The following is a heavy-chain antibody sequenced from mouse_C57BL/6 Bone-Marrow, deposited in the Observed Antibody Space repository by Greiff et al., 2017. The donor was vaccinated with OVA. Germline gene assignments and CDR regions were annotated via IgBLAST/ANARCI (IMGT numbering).Heavy chain of an antibody. D-gene: IGHD2-4*01. CDR3: APYDYERTWFAY. V-gene: IGHV1-63*01. Sequence: QVQLKESGAELVRPGTSVKMSCKASGYTFTNYWIGWAKQRPGHGLEWIGDIYPGGGYTNYNEKFKSKATLTVDKSSSTAYMQLSSLTSEDSAVYYCAPYDYERTWFAYWGQGTLVTVSA. CDR1: GYTFTNYW. CDR2: IYPGGGYT. J-gene: IGHJ3*01.